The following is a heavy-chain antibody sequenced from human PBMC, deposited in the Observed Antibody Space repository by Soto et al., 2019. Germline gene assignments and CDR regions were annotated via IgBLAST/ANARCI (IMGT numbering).Heavy chain of an antibody. V-gene: IGHV1-46*01. CDR3: ARGSGARTYYYDSSGPVDY. D-gene: IGHD3-22*01. CDR2: INPSGGST. Sequence: RASVKVSCKASGYTFTSYYMHWVRQAPGQGLEWMGIINPSGGSTSYAQKFQGRVTMTRDTSTSTVYMELSSLRSEDTAVYYCARGSGARTYYYDSSGPVDYWGQGTLVTVSS. CDR1: GYTFTSYY. J-gene: IGHJ4*02.